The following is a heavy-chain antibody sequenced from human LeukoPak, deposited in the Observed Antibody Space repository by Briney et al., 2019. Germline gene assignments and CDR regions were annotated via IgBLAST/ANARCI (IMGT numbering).Heavy chain of an antibody. V-gene: IGHV3-53*01. CDR2: IYTAGST. CDR1: GFTVSGNY. CDR3: AGGDTWPGLSY. J-gene: IGHJ4*02. Sequence: GGSLRLSCAASGFTVSGNYMSWVRQAPGKGLEWVSVIYTAGSTYNADSVKGRFTISRDKSKNTLYLQMNTLRAEDTAVYFCAGGDTWPGLSYWGQGTLLTVSS. D-gene: IGHD6-25*01.